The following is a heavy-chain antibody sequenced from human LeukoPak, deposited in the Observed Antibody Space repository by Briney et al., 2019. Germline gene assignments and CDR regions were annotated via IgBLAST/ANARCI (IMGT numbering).Heavy chain of an antibody. CDR2: IYYSGST. CDR1: GGSISSYY. D-gene: IGHD3-22*01. CDR3: ARYGHYYDSSGYPLYYFDY. J-gene: IGHJ4*02. V-gene: IGHV4-59*01. Sequence: SETLSLTCTVSGGSISSYYWSWIRQPPGKGLEWIGYIYYSGSTNYNPSLKSRVTISVDTSKNQFSLKLSSMTAADTAVYYCARYGHYYDSSGYPLYYFDYWGQGTLVTVSS.